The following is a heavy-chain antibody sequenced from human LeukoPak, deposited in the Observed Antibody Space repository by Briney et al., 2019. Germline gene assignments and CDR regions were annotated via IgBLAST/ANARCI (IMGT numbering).Heavy chain of an antibody. D-gene: IGHD5-12*01. CDR2: IIPIFGTA. J-gene: IGHJ1*01. CDR3: ARGSYDLTHFQH. CDR1: GGTLSSYA. V-gene: IGHV1-69*01. Sequence: SVKVSCKASGGTLSSYAISWVRQAPGQGLEWMGGIIPIFGTANYAQKFQGRVTITADESTSTAYMELSSLRSEDTAVYYCARGSYDLTHFQHWGQGTLVTVSS.